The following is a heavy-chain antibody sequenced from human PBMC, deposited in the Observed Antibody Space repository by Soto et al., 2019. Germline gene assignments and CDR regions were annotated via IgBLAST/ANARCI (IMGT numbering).Heavy chain of an antibody. CDR1: GGSISSYY. Sequence: PSETLSLTCAVYGGSISSYYWSWIRQPPGKGLEWIGYIYYSGSTNYNPSLKSRVTISVDTSKNQFSLKLSSVTAVDTAVYYCARDKVVVGGGYASKYGMDVWGQGTTVTVSS. CDR2: IYYSGST. J-gene: IGHJ6*02. CDR3: ARDKVVVGGGYASKYGMDV. V-gene: IGHV4-59*01. D-gene: IGHD5-12*01.